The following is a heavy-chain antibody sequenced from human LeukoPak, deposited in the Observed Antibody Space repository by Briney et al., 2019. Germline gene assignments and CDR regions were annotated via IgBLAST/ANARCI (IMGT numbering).Heavy chain of an antibody. V-gene: IGHV3-7*01. CDR1: GFTFSSYW. Sequence: GGSLRLSCAAPGFTFSSYWMSWVRQAPGKGLEWVANIKQDGSEKYYVDSVKGRFTISRGNAKNSLYLQMNSLRAEDTAVYYCARGDLNYWGQGTLVTVSS. CDR2: IKQDGSEK. CDR3: ARGDLNY. J-gene: IGHJ4*02.